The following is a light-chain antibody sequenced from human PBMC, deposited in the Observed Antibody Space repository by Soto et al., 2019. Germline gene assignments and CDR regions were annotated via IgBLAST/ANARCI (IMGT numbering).Light chain of an antibody. CDR1: SSNIGSNA. V-gene: IGLV1-44*01. Sequence: QSALTQPPSASGTPGQRVAISCSGSSSNIGSNAVNWYQQLPGAALKLLIYKNNLRPSGVPDRFSGSKSGASASLAISGLQSEDESDYYCAAWDDSLKGLVFGGGTKLTVL. J-gene: IGLJ3*02. CDR2: KNN. CDR3: AAWDDSLKGLV.